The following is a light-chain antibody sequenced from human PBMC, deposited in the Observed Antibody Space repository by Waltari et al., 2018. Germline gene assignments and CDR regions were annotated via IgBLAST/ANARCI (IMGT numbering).Light chain of an antibody. J-gene: IGLJ2*01. V-gene: IGLV2-14*01. CDR2: DVS. Sequence: QSALTQPASVSGSPGQSITIPCTGTSSDVGGYNYVSWYQQHPGKAPKLMIYDVSNRPSGVSTRFSGSKSGNTASLTISGLQAEDEADYYCSSYTSSSVVFGGGTKLTVL. CDR3: SSYTSSSVV. CDR1: SSDVGGYNY.